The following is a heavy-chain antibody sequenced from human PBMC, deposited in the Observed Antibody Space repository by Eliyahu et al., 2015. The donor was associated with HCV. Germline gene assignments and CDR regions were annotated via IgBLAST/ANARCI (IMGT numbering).Heavy chain of an antibody. J-gene: IGHJ5*02. CDR3: VKRPGSPTNWFDP. CDR1: GFSFXRCD. D-gene: IGHD3-10*01. Sequence: EVQLLESGGGLAQPGGSLRLSCAASGFSFXRCDMGWVRQXPGKGLGWVSLIDTGGNTYYADSVKGRFTISRDNSKDTLSLQVISLRAEDTAVYYCVKRPGSPTNWFDPWGQGALVTVSS. V-gene: IGHV3-23*01. CDR2: IDTGGNT.